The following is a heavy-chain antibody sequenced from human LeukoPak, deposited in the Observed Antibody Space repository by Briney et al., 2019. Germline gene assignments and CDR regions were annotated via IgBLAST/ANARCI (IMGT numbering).Heavy chain of an antibody. CDR2: ISAYNGNT. CDR1: GGTFSSYA. Sequence: ASVKVSCKASGGTFSSYAISWVRQAPGQGLEWMGWISAYNGNTNYAQRLQGRVTMTTDTSTSTAYMELRSLRSDDTAVYYCAREELNVWGRYRYNWFDPWGQGTLVTVSS. J-gene: IGHJ5*02. CDR3: AREELNVWGRYRYNWFDP. D-gene: IGHD3-16*02. V-gene: IGHV1-18*01.